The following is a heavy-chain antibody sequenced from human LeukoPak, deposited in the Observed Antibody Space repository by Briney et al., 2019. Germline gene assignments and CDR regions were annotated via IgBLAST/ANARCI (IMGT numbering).Heavy chain of an antibody. CDR1: GYTFTGYY. CDR2: INPNSGGT. CDR3: ARGYYDSSGYFAFDI. V-gene: IGHV1-2*02. Sequence: GASVKVSCKASGYTFTGYYMHWVRQAPGQGLEWMGWINPNSGGTNYAQKFQGRVTMTRDTSISTAYMELSRLRCDDTAVYYCARGYYDSSGYFAFDIWGQGTMVTVSS. J-gene: IGHJ3*02. D-gene: IGHD3-22*01.